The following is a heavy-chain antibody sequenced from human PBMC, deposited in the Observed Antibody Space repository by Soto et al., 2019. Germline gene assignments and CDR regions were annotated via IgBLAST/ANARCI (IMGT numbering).Heavy chain of an antibody. Sequence: EVQLVESGGGLVQPGGSLRLSCAASGFTVSSNYMSWVRQAPGKGLEWVSVIYSGGSTYYADSVKGRFTISRDNSKNKLYLQMNRLRDEDTAVYYRAADFGYGNYVDVSGWFDPWCQGTPVTVSS. V-gene: IGHV3-66*01. D-gene: IGHD4-17*01. J-gene: IGHJ5*02. CDR1: GFTVSSNY. CDR2: IYSGGST. CDR3: AADFGYGNYVDVSGWFDP.